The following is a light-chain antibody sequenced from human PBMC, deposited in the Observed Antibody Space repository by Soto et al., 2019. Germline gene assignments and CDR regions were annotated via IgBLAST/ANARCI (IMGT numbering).Light chain of an antibody. J-gene: IGKJ3*01. CDR2: GAS. V-gene: IGKV3-20*01. CDR3: QQYGSSLIFT. Sequence: EIVLTQSPGTLSLSPGERATLSCRASQSVSSSYLAWCQQKPGQAPRLLIYGASSRATGIPDRFSGSGSGTDFTLTISRLEPEDFAVYYCQQYGSSLIFTFGPGTKVDIK. CDR1: QSVSSSY.